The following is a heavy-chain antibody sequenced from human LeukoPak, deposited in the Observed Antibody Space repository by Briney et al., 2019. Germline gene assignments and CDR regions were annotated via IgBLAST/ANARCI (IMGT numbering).Heavy chain of an antibody. D-gene: IGHD4-23*01. CDR3: ARELGSDYGGYSP. CDR1: GGSMRSDSSF. Sequence: SQTLSLTCSVSGGSMRSDSSFWSWIRQPAGKGLEWIGRIYATGNTNYNPSLGRRVTISVDTSKNQFSLELTSVTAADTAVYYCARELGSDYGGYSPWGQGTLVTVSS. V-gene: IGHV4-61*02. J-gene: IGHJ5*02. CDR2: IYATGNT.